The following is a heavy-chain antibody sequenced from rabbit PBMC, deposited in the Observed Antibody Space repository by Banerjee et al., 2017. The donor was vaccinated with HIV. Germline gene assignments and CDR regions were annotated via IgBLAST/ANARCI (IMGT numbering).Heavy chain of an antibody. D-gene: IGHD4-1*01. CDR2: IYTGGSGST. CDR3: ARDLAGVIGWNFDL. J-gene: IGHJ4*01. CDR1: GFTISSSYV. V-gene: IGHV1S45*01. Sequence: QEQLEESGGGLVQPEGSLTLTCTASGFTISSSYVMCWVRQAPGKGLEWIACIYTGGSGSTYYATWAKGRFTISGTSSTTVTLQMTSLTAADTATYFCARDLAGVIGWNFDLWGPGTLVTVS.